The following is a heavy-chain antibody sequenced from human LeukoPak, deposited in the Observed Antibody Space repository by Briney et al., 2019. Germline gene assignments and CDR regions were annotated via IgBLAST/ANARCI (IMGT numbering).Heavy chain of an antibody. V-gene: IGHV3-7*01. CDR3: ARWEGNGYYFDY. J-gene: IGHJ4*02. CDR2: IKQDGSEE. CDR1: GFTFSSFW. Sequence: GGSLRLSCAASGFTFSSFWMSWVRQAPGKGLEWVANIKQDGSEEYYVDSVKGRFTISRDNAKNPLYLQMNSLRAEDTAVYYCARWEGNGYYFDYRGQGTLVTVSS. D-gene: IGHD3-22*01.